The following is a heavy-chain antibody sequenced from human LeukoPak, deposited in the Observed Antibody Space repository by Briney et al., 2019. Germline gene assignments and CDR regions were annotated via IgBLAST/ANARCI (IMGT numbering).Heavy chain of an antibody. CDR1: GFTFSDYY. D-gene: IGHD2-2*02. J-gene: IGHJ4*02. CDR2: ISGSGGST. CDR3: ANHDCSSTSCYTNDY. Sequence: GGSLRLSCAASGFTFSDYYMSWVRQAPGKGLEWVSAISGSGGSTYYADSVKGRFTISRDNSKNTLYLQMNSLRAEDTAVYYCANHDCSSTSCYTNDYWGQGTLVTVSS. V-gene: IGHV3-23*01.